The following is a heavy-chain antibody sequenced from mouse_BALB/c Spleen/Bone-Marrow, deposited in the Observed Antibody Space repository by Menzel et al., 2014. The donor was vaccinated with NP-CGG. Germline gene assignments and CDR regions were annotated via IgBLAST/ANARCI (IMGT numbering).Heavy chain of an antibody. J-gene: IGHJ4*01. CDR2: INPSSAYT. D-gene: IGHD1-1*01. CDR3: TIRYYAMDY. Sequence: VQLQQSGAEPARPGASVKMSCQASGYTFTRYTMHWEKQRPGQGLEWIGYINPSSAYTNYNQKFKDKATLTADKSSSTAYMQLSSLTSEDSAVYYCTIRYYAMDYWGQGTSVTVSS. CDR1: GYTFTRYT. V-gene: IGHV1-4*01.